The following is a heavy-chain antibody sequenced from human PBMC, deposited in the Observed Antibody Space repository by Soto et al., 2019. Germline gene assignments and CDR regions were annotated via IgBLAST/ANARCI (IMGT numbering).Heavy chain of an antibody. D-gene: IGHD2-21*02. CDR2: LYNSGST. Sequence: PSETLSLTCTVSGGSVSSGDYYWSWIRQAPGKGLEWIGYLYNSGSTVYNPSLKSRVTISVDTSKNQFSLKLNSVTAADTAVYYCARDLWGYCGTDCYPLDVWGQGTTVTVSS. V-gene: IGHV4-61*08. CDR1: GGSVSSGDYY. J-gene: IGHJ6*02. CDR3: ARDLWGYCGTDCYPLDV.